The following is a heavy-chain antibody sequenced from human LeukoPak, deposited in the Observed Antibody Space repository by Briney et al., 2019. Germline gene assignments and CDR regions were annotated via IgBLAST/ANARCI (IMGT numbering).Heavy chain of an antibody. V-gene: IGHV5-51*01. Sequence: GEPLHISLQGFGYRFPTYWIAWVRPMPGKGLGWMGIIYPDESNIRYSPSFQGQVTISADKSISTAYLQWSSLKASDTAMYYCARPPSRGYSSSFEYWGQGTLVTVSS. D-gene: IGHD2-2*03. CDR3: ARPPSRGYSSSFEY. J-gene: IGHJ4*02. CDR1: GYRFPTYW. CDR2: IYPDESNI.